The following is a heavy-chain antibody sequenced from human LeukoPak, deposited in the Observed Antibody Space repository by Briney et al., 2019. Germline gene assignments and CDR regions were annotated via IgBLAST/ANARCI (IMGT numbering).Heavy chain of an antibody. CDR1: GYMFTVYY. CDR2: ISPTGGTT. V-gene: IGHV1-46*01. J-gene: IGHJ5*02. D-gene: IGHD3-10*01. Sequence: GASVKVSCKTSGYMFTVYYLHWVRQAPGQGLEWMGMISPTGGTTRFSQKYQGRITMTRDMSTSTVYMDLSSLRSEDTAVYYCARDYYGSKSSSFDPWGQGTLVTVSS. CDR3: ARDYYGSKSSSFDP.